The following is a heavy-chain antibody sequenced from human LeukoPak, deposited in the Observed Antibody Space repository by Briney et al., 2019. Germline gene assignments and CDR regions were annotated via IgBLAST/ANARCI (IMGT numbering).Heavy chain of an antibody. CDR2: INQDGSEK. Sequence: GGSLRLSCAASGFTFSDYYMSWVRQAPGKGLEWVANINQDGSEKYYVDSVKGRFTISRDNAKNSLSLQMNSLRAEDTAVYYCARGSARLDSRDGYPDYWGQGTLVTVSS. CDR1: GFTFSDYY. CDR3: ARGSARLDSRDGYPDY. J-gene: IGHJ4*02. V-gene: IGHV3-7*01. D-gene: IGHD5-24*01.